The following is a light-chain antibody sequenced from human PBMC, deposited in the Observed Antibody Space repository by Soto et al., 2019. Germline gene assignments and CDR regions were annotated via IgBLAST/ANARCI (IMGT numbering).Light chain of an antibody. J-gene: IGLJ3*02. CDR1: SSDVGSYNL. CDR3: CSYARGSTLV. CDR2: EDS. Sequence: QSALTQPASVSGSPGQSITISCTGTSSDVGSYNLVSWYQQHPGKAPKLMIYEDSKRPSGVSNRFFGSKSGNTASLTISGLQAEDEADSFCCSYARGSTLVFGGGTKVTVL. V-gene: IGLV2-23*01.